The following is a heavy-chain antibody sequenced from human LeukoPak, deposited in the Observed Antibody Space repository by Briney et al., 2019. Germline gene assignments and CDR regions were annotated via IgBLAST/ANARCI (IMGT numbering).Heavy chain of an antibody. CDR1: GYSFTNYW. CDR2: IYPSDSDI. V-gene: IGHV5-51*01. CDR3: ARSVPPWLGDH. Sequence: GESLKISCKGSGYSFTNYWIGLVRQMPGKGLEWMGIIYPSDSDIRYSPSFQGQVTISADKSISTAYLQWRSLRSSDTAIYYCARSVPPWLGDHWGQGTLVTVSS. J-gene: IGHJ5*02. D-gene: IGHD5-18*01.